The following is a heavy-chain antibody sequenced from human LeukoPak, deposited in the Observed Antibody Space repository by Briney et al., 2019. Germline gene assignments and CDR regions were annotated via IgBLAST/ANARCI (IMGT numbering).Heavy chain of an antibody. CDR2: IYTSGST. CDR1: GGSVSSGTYY. V-gene: IGHV4-61*02. J-gene: IGHJ6*02. Sequence: SQTLSLTCTVSGGSVSSGTYYWTWIRQPAGKGLEWIGRIYTSGSTNFNPSLKSRVSISLDTSQNQFSLKVSTVTAADTAVYYCARYTGSYGMDVWGQGTTVTVSS. D-gene: IGHD2-8*02. CDR3: ARYTGSYGMDV.